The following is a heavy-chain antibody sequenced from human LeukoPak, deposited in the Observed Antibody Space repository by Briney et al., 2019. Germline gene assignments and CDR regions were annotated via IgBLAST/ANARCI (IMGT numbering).Heavy chain of an antibody. V-gene: IGHV5-51*01. CDR1: GYKFVSYW. CDR2: IFPGDSDT. D-gene: IGHD2-2*01. J-gene: IGHJ4*02. CDR3: ARHVSVSPAAALFDY. Sequence: GESLKISCQISGYKFVSYWIGWVRQMPGKGLEWMGIIFPGDSDTRYSPSFQGQVTISADKSISTAYLQWSSLKASDTAMYYCARHVSVSPAAALFDYWGQGTLVTVSS.